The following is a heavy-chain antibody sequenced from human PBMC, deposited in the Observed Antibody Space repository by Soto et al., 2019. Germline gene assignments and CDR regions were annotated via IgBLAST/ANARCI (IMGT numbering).Heavy chain of an antibody. CDR3: AAGGYSSSRTRGDHGFDP. V-gene: IGHV1-24*01. CDR1: GYTLTELS. J-gene: IGHJ5*02. Sequence: GASVKVSCKVSGYTLTELSMHWVRQAPGKGLEWMGGFDPEDGETIYAQKFQGRVTMTEDTSTDTAYMELSSLRSEDMAVYYCAAGGYSSSRTRGDHGFDPWGQGTLVTVSS. CDR2: FDPEDGET. D-gene: IGHD6-13*01.